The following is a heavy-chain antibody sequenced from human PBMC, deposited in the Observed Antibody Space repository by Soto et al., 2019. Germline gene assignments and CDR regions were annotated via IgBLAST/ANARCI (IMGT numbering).Heavy chain of an antibody. J-gene: IGHJ5*02. Sequence: SETLSLSCTVSGDSIISSDFYWVWFRQPPGKGLEWIGSIFYLGSSYYNPSLKSRVTMSVDTSKNQFSLRLRSVTAADTALYFCARHSLALRKNNWFDPWGQGIMVTVSS. CDR2: IFYLGSS. CDR3: ARHSLALRKNNWFDP. CDR1: GDSIISSDFY. V-gene: IGHV4-39*01. D-gene: IGHD3-3*02.